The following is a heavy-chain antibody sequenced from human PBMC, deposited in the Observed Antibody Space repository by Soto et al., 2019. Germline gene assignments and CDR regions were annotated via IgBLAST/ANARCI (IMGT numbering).Heavy chain of an antibody. CDR1: GFTFSYYG. V-gene: IGHV3-30*18. J-gene: IGHJ6*02. CDR2: ISYDGTKK. D-gene: IGHD1-26*01. CDR3: AKASVGGMDV. Sequence: QVQLVESGGGVVQPGRSLRLYWAASGFTFSYYGMHWVRQAPGKGLEWVAIISYDGTKKYYADSVKGRFTISRDNSKNTLYLQMNSLRAEDTAVYYCAKASVGGMDVWGQGTTVTVSS.